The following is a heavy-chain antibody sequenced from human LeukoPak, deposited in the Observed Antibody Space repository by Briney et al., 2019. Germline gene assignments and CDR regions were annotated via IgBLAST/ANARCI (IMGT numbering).Heavy chain of an antibody. D-gene: IGHD1-26*01. CDR1: GFIYSSYS. Sequence: PGGALRLSCAASGFIYSSYSMKWVRQAPGRALEWISYISSSSATIYYADSVKGRFTISRDNAKNSLYLQLTSLRAEDTAVYYCASSWDLPSYYFNYWGQGTLVTVSS. V-gene: IGHV3-48*01. CDR3: ASSWDLPSYYFNY. CDR2: ISSSSATI. J-gene: IGHJ4*02.